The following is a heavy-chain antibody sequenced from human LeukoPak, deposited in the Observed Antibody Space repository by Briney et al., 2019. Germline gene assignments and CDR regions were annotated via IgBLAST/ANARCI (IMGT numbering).Heavy chain of an antibody. Sequence: SVKVSCKASGGTFSSYAISWVRQAPGQGLEWIGGIIPIFGTANYAQKFQGRVTITADESTSTAYMELSSLRSEDTAVHYCARDKQSVCTNGVCYTRYYYGMDVWGQGTTVTVSS. V-gene: IGHV1-69*13. CDR2: IIPIFGTA. CDR1: GGTFSSYA. D-gene: IGHD2-8*01. J-gene: IGHJ6*02. CDR3: ARDKQSVCTNGVCYTRYYYGMDV.